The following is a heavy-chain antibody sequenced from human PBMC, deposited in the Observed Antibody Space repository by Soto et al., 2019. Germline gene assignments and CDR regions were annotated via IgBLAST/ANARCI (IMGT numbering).Heavy chain of an antibody. J-gene: IGHJ4*02. V-gene: IGHV3-30*18. CDR1: GFTFSSYG. CDR2: ISYDGSNK. CDR3: AKVLPSGYSYGGVDY. Sequence: GGSLRLSCAASGFTFSSYGMHWVRQAPGKGLEWVAVISYDGSNKYYADSVKGRFTISRDNSKNTLYLQMNSLRAEDTVVYYCAKVLPSGYSYGGVDYWGQGTLVTVSS. D-gene: IGHD5-18*01.